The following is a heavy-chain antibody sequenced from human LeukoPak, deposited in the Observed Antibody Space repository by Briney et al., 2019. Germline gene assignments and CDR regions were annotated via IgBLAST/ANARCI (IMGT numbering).Heavy chain of an antibody. J-gene: IGHJ3*02. V-gene: IGHV3-30*04. CDR3: AKDRYNWNDGPFFDAFDI. CDR1: GFTFSSYA. CDR2: ISYDGSNK. D-gene: IGHD1-20*01. Sequence: GGSLRLSCAASGFTFSSYAMHWVRQAPGKGLEWVAVISYDGSNKYYADSVKGRFTISRDNSKNTLYLQMDSLRAEDTAVYYCAKDRYNWNDGPFFDAFDIWGQGTMVTVSS.